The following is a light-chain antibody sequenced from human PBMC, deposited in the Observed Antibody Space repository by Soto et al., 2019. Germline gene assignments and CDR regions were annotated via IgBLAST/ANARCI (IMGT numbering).Light chain of an antibody. Sequence: EIVLTQSPGTLSLSPGERATLSCRASQSVGSNYLAWYQQTPGQAPRLLIHGASTRATGIPDRFSGSGSGTDFTLTLSRQESEDSAVYYCHQYASSPLTFGQGTRLEIK. CDR1: QSVGSNY. CDR2: GAS. J-gene: IGKJ5*01. V-gene: IGKV3-20*01. CDR3: HQYASSPLT.